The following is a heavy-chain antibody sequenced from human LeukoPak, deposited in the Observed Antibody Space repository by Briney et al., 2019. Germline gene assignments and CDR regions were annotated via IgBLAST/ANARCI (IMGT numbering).Heavy chain of an antibody. CDR2: INHSGST. CDR1: GGSFSGYY. CDR3: ARQGYCSGGSCQDRYWYFDL. Sequence: SETLSLTCAVYGGSFSGYYWGWIRQPPGKGLEWIGEINHSGSTNYNPSLKSRVTISVDTSKNQFSLKLSSVTAADTAVYYCARQGYCSGGSCQDRYWYFDLWGRGTLVTVSS. V-gene: IGHV4-34*01. D-gene: IGHD2-15*01. J-gene: IGHJ2*01.